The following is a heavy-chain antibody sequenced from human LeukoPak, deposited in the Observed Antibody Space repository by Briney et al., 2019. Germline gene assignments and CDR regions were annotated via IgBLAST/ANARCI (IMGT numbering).Heavy chain of an antibody. CDR3: ARRGDYGDYPFDY. V-gene: IGHV4-34*01. J-gene: IGHJ4*02. D-gene: IGHD4-17*01. CDR2: INHSGST. Sequence: SETLSLTCAVYGGSFSGYYWSWIRQPPGKGLEWIGEINHSGSTNYNPSLKSRVTISVDTSKNQFSLKLSSVTAADTAVYYCARRGDYGDYPFDYWGQGILVTVSS. CDR1: GGSFSGYY.